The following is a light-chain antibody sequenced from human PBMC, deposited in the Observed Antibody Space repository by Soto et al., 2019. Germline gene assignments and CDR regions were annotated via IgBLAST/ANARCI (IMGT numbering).Light chain of an antibody. V-gene: IGKV3-15*01. J-gene: IGKJ1*01. CDR3: QQYNNWRGT. CDR1: QNVSSN. CDR2: GAS. Sequence: DIVMTQSPATLSVSPSQRATLSCRASQNVSSNSAWYQRKPGQAPTLLLHGASTRATAIPARIGGCGSATGFTLTPIRLESGDFAVYYCQQYNNWRGTFGQGSKVDIK.